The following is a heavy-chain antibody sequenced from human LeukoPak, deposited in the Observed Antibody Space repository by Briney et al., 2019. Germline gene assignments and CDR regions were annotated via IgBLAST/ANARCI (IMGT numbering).Heavy chain of an antibody. CDR3: ASLIYDSSGYYFDK. CDR1: GGSISSYH. V-gene: IGHV4-59*08. J-gene: IGHJ4*02. D-gene: IGHD3-22*01. CDR2: IQYSGST. Sequence: PSETLSLTCTVSGGSISSYHWSWIRQSPGKGLEWMGYIQYSGSTNRNPSLKSRVTISVDTSTNQFSLQLSSVTAADTAVYYCASLIYDSSGYYFDKWGQGTLVTVSS.